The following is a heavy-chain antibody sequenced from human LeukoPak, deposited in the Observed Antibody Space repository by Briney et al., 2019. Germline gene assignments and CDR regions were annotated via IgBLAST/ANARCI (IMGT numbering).Heavy chain of an antibody. Sequence: PSESLSLTCAVYGGSFSGYYWSWIRQPPGKGLEWIGEINHSGSTNYNPSLKSRVTISVDTSKNQCSMKLSSVTAADTAVYYCEILRYFGSLTGPRGWFDPWGQGTLVTVSS. CDR3: EILRYFGSLTGPRGWFDP. V-gene: IGHV4-34*01. J-gene: IGHJ5*02. D-gene: IGHD3-9*01. CDR2: INHSGST. CDR1: GGSFSGYY.